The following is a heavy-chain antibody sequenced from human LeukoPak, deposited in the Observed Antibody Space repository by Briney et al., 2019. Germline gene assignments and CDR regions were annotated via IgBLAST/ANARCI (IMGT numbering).Heavy chain of an antibody. J-gene: IGHJ4*02. CDR2: IYYSGST. CDR1: GGSISSSSYS. D-gene: IGHD5-24*01. CDR3: ARQLYLEMATIDY. V-gene: IGHV4-39*01. Sequence: KPSETLPLTCTVSGGSISSSSYSWGWIRQPPGKGLEWIGSIYYSGSTYYNPSLKSRVTISVDTSKNQFSLKLSSVTAADTAVYYCARQLYLEMATIDYWGQGTLVTVSS.